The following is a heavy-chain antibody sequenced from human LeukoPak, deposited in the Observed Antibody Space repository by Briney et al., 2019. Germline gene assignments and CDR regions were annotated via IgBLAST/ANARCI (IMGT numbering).Heavy chain of an antibody. D-gene: IGHD6-6*01. Sequence: GGSLRLSCAGSGFTFSSYWMNWVRQAPGRGLEWVANINQDGSKEYYVASVKGRFTVSRDNAKNSLYLQMNSLRAEDTGVYYCASQLAGDPNYWGQGTLVTVSS. CDR3: ASQLAGDPNY. V-gene: IGHV3-7*05. CDR2: INQDGSKE. CDR1: GFTFSSYW. J-gene: IGHJ4*02.